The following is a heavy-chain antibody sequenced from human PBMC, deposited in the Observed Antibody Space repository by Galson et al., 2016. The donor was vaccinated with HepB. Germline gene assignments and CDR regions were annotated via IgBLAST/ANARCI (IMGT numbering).Heavy chain of an antibody. CDR1: GFTFSTYA. D-gene: IGHD4-17*01. CDR3: AKDYGSGGDYDYFQH. J-gene: IGHJ1*01. Sequence: SLRLSCAASGFTFSTYAMTWVRQAPGKGLEWVSGINKSGGNTYYADAVKGRFTIARDNSKNTMYLQMNSLRGEDTAVYYCAKDYGSGGDYDYFQHWGQGTLVIVSA. CDR2: INKSGGNT. V-gene: IGHV3-23*01.